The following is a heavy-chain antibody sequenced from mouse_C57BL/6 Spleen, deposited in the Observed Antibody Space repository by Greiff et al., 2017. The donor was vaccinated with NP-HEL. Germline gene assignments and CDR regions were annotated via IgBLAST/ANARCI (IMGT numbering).Heavy chain of an antibody. Sequence: DVQLVESGEGLVKPGGSLKLSCAASGFTFSSYAMSWVRQTPEKRLEWVAYISSGGDYIYYADTVKGRFTISRDNARNTLYLQMSSLKSEDTAMYYCTREIHYYGSRAWFAYWGQGTLVTVSA. J-gene: IGHJ3*01. CDR1: GFTFSSYA. CDR2: ISSGGDYI. CDR3: TREIHYYGSRAWFAY. V-gene: IGHV5-9-1*02. D-gene: IGHD1-1*01.